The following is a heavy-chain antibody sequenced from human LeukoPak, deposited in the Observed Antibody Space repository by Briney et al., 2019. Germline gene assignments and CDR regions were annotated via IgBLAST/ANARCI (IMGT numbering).Heavy chain of an antibody. CDR1: GFTFTSYA. D-gene: IGHD6-13*01. Sequence: GGSVRLSCAASGFTFTSYAMNWVRQAPGKGLEWVSVIYRGGGTYYADSVRGRFTISRDNSNNTVFLQMNSLRAEDTAMYYCTREGRSLAAARYYFDYWGQGTLVTVSS. J-gene: IGHJ4*02. CDR3: TREGRSLAAARYYFDY. CDR2: IYRGGGT. V-gene: IGHV3-66*01.